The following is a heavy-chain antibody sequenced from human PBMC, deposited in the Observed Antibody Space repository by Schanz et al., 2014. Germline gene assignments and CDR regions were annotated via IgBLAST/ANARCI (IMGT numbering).Heavy chain of an antibody. Sequence: QVQLAQSGAEVKKPGASVKVSCKASGYTLTAYYMHWVRQAPGQGLEWMGWINPDSGGTNYAQKFQGRVTMTRDMSINTAYMELSRLRSDDSAVYYCASDFWSGYSHYYYGLDVWGQGTTVTVSS. D-gene: IGHD3-3*01. V-gene: IGHV1-2*02. CDR1: GYTLTAYY. J-gene: IGHJ6*02. CDR2: INPDSGGT. CDR3: ASDFWSGYSHYYYGLDV.